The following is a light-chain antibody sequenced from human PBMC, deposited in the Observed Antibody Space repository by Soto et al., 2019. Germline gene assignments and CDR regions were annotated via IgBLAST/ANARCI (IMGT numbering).Light chain of an antibody. Sequence: EIVMTQSPAPLSVSPGGRAPLSCKATQSVGSNLAWYQQKPGQAPRLLFYGASTRATGIPARFSGSGSGTEFTLTISSLQSEEFAIYYCQQYNNWPPWTFGQGTKVDIK. CDR1: QSVGSN. J-gene: IGKJ1*01. CDR3: QQYNNWPPWT. V-gene: IGKV3-15*01. CDR2: GAS.